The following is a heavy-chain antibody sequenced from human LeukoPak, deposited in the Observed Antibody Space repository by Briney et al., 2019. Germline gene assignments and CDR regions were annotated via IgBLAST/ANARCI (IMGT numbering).Heavy chain of an antibody. CDR3: ARDTAAMTSVGAFDI. CDR1: GGSISSYY. D-gene: IGHD4-11*01. Sequence: SETLSLTFTVSGGSISSYYWSWIRQPAGKGLEWIGRIYTSGSTNYNPSLKSRVTMSVDTSKNQFSLKLSSVTAADTAVYYCARDTAAMTSVGAFDIWGQGTMVTVSS. V-gene: IGHV4-4*07. J-gene: IGHJ3*02. CDR2: IYTSGST.